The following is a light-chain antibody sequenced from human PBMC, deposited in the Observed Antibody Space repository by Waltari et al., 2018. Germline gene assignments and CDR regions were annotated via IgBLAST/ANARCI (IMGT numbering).Light chain of an antibody. J-gene: IGLJ3*02. CDR2: GNS. CDR3: QSYDSSLGGPWV. V-gene: IGLV1-40*01. Sequence: QSVLTQPPSVSGAPGQRVTISCTGSSSNIGAGYDVHWYQQLPGTAPKLLIYGNSNRPSGVPDRFSGSKSGTSASLAITGLQAEDEADYYCQSYDSSLGGPWVFGGGTKLTVL. CDR1: SSNIGAGYD.